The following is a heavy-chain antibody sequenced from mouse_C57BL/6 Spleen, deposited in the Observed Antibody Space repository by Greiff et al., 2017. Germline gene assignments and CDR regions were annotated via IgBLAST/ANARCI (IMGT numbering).Heavy chain of an antibody. CDR1: GYSITSGYY. D-gene: IGHD2-4*01. CDR2: IRYDGSN. V-gene: IGHV3-6*01. CDR3: ARGRADYGAWFAY. J-gene: IGHJ3*01. Sequence: EVKLVESGPGLVKPSQSLSLTCSVTGYSITSGYYWNWIRQFPGNKLEWLGYIRYDGSNNYNPSLTNRISITIDTSKNQFFLKLNSVTTEDTATYYCARGRADYGAWFAYWGQGALVTVSA.